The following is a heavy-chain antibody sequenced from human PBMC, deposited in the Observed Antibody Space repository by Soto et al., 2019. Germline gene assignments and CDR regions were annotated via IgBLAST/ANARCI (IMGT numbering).Heavy chain of an antibody. D-gene: IGHD2-2*01. Sequence: QVQLVESGGGVVQPGRSLRLSCAASGFTFSSYGMHWVRQAPGKGLEWVAVIWYDGSNKYYADSVKGRFTISRDNSKNTLYLQMNSLRAEDTAVDYCARGGYCSSTSCYYYYGMDVWGQGTTVTVSS. J-gene: IGHJ6*02. CDR3: ARGGYCSSTSCYYYYGMDV. CDR1: GFTFSSYG. V-gene: IGHV3-33*01. CDR2: IWYDGSNK.